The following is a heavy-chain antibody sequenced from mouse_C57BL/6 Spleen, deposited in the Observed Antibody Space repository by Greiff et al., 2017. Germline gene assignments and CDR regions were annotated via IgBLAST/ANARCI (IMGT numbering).Heavy chain of an antibody. Sequence: EVKLQQSGAELVRPGSSVKMSCKTSGYTFTSYGINWVKQRPGQGLEWIGYIYIGNGYTEYNEKFKGKATLSSDTSSSTAYMQLSSLTSEDSAIYFCARKMDYGSSPNWYFDVWGTGTTVTVSS. CDR1: GYTFTSYG. D-gene: IGHD1-1*01. CDR2: IYIGNGYT. J-gene: IGHJ1*03. V-gene: IGHV1-58*01. CDR3: ARKMDYGSSPNWYFDV.